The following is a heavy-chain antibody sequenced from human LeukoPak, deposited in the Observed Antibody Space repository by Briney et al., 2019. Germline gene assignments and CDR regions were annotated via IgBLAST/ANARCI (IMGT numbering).Heavy chain of an antibody. CDR1: GGSFSGYY. CDR3: ASYYYYYGMDV. Sequence: TSETLSLTCAVCGGSFSGYYWSWIRQPPGKGLEWIGEINHSGSTNYNPSLKSRVTISVDTSKNQFSLKLSSVTAADTAVYYCASYYYYYGMDVWGQGTTVTVSS. V-gene: IGHV4-34*01. J-gene: IGHJ6*02. CDR2: INHSGST.